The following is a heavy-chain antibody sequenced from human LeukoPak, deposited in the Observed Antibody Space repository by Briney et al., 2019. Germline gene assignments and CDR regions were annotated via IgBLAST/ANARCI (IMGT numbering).Heavy chain of an antibody. V-gene: IGHV1-46*01. CDR3: ARGRDYFGSGSYGAFDY. CDR1: GYTFTSFY. D-gene: IGHD3-10*01. CDR2: FNPSGGGT. Sequence: ASVEVSCKASGYTFTSFYMHWGRHGPGQGLEGRGIFNPSGGGTNYAHQFQGTATMTRDTSTSTVPLELSSLRPEDTPVYYCARGRDYFGSGSYGAFDYWGQGTLVTVSS. J-gene: IGHJ4*02.